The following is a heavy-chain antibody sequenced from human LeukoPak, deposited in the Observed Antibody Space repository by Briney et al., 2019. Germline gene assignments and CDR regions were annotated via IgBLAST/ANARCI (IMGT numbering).Heavy chain of an antibody. V-gene: IGHV1-18*01. CDR3: ARVGPYYDFWSGLETDY. Sequence: ASVKLSCKASGYTFTSYGISWVRQAPGQGLEWMGWISAYNGNTNYAQKLQGRVTMTTDTSTSTAYMELRSLRSDDTAVYYCARVGPYYDFWSGLETDYWGQGTLVTVSS. CDR2: ISAYNGNT. CDR1: GYTFTSYG. J-gene: IGHJ4*02. D-gene: IGHD3-3*01.